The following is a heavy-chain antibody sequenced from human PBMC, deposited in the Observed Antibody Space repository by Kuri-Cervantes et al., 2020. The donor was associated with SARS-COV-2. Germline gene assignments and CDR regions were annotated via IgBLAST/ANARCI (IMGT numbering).Heavy chain of an antibody. CDR3: ARDTAMVSGQFDP. D-gene: IGHD5-18*01. CDR2: ISYDGSNK. V-gene: IGHV3-30*04. CDR1: GFTFSSYA. J-gene: IGHJ5*02. Sequence: GGSLRLSCAASGFTFSSYAMHWVRQAPGKGLEWVAVISYDGSNKYYADPVKGRFTISRDNSKYTLYLQMNSLRAEDTAVYYCARDTAMVSGQFDPWGQGTLVTVSS.